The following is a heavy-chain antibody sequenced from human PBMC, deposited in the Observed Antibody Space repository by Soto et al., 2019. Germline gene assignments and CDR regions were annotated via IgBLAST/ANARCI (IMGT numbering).Heavy chain of an antibody. J-gene: IGHJ6*03. D-gene: IGHD6-19*01. Sequence: QDQLVQSGVEVKKPGASVKVSCKASGYSFTNYGITWVRQAPGQGFEWMGWISAYNGNTNYAQKFPGRVTMTPDASTSTAYLELWSLGSDDTVVYYCAGDRGVDPPVAGNTNYYCYMVVWGKGTTVTVSS. CDR2: ISAYNGNT. CDR3: AGDRGVDPPVAGNTNYYCYMVV. CDR1: GYSFTNYG. V-gene: IGHV1-18*01.